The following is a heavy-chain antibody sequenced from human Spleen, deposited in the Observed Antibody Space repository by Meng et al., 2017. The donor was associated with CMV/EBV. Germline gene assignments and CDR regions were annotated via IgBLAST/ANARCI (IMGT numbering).Heavy chain of an antibody. J-gene: IGHJ4*02. CDR2: INSDGSST. V-gene: IGHV3-74*01. Sequence: EVQLGGSGGGLVRPRGSLRLSCAASGFTFSSYWMNWVRQAPGKGLVWVSRINSDGSSTSYADSVKGRFTISRDNAKNTLYLQMNSLRAEDTAVYYCAAFPRGARQPPHGGWGQGTLVTVSS. CDR3: AAFPRGARQPPHGG. CDR1: GFTFSSYW. D-gene: IGHD3-16*01.